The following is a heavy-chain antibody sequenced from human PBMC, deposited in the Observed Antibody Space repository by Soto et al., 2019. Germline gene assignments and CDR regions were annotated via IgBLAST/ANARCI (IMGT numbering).Heavy chain of an antibody. J-gene: IGHJ4*02. D-gene: IGHD2-2*02. CDR3: PTGSYTFGVDS. Sequence: DVSLRLSGSASVITFSYAGMTWVRQVPGKGLGWVGRVKSIADAGTTTYAAPVKGRFSIARDDSNSTLFIQMNTLKIEDTAVDSCPTGSYTFGVDSWGQGILVT. CDR1: VITFSYAG. CDR2: VKSIADAGTT. V-gene: IGHV3-15*01.